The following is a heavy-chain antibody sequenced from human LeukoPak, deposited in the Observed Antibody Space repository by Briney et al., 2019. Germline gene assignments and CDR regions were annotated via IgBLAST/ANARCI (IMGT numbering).Heavy chain of an antibody. J-gene: IGHJ6*03. V-gene: IGHV3-43D*03. CDR2: ISWDGGST. D-gene: IGHD5-18*01. CDR1: GFTFDDYA. Sequence: PGGSLRLSCAASGFTFDDYAMHWVRHAPGKGLEWVSLISWDGGSTYYADSVKGRFTISRDNSKNSLYLQMNSLRAEDTALYYCAKGGYSYGLDYYYMDVWGKGTTVTVSS. CDR3: AKGGYSYGLDYYYMDV.